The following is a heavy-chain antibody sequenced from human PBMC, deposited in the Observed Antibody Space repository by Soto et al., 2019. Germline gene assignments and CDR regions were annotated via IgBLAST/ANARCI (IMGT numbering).Heavy chain of an antibody. CDR3: ASGIQLWLRRINNGYSG. V-gene: IGHV1-69*12. J-gene: IGHJ4*02. Sequence: QVQLVHSGAEVKKPESSVKVSCKAPGGTFSTYAISWVRQAPGQGLEWMGGIIPMFGTANYAQRFQDRVTITADESTNTVYMELSSLRSEYTAVYFCASGIQLWLRRINNGYSGWGQGTLVTVSS. CDR1: GGTFSTYA. CDR2: IIPMFGTA. D-gene: IGHD5-18*01.